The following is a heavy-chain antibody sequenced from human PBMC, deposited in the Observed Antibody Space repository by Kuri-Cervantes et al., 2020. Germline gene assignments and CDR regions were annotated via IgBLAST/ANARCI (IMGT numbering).Heavy chain of an antibody. D-gene: IGHD2-15*01. CDR2: ISYDGSNK. CDR3: ASRVGYCSGGSCYSYFDY. V-gene: IGHV3-30*03. Sequence: GGSLRLSCAASGFTFSSYSMNWVRQAPGKGLEWVAVISYDGSNKYYADSVKGRFTISRDNSKNTLYLQMDSLRAEDTAVYYCASRVGYCSGGSCYSYFDYWGQGTLVTVSS. J-gene: IGHJ4*02. CDR1: GFTFSSYS.